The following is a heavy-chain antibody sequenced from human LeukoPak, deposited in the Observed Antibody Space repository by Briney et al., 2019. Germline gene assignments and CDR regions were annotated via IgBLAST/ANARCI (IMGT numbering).Heavy chain of an antibody. CDR2: ISGSGGST. Sequence: GGSLRLSCAASGFTFDDYGMSWVRQAPGKGLEWVSAISGSGGSTYYADSVKGRFTISRDNSKNTLYLQMNSLRAEDTAVYYCARESYLWNASDIWGQGTMVTVSS. J-gene: IGHJ3*02. D-gene: IGHD2-21*01. CDR3: ARESYLWNASDI. V-gene: IGHV3-23*01. CDR1: GFTFDDYG.